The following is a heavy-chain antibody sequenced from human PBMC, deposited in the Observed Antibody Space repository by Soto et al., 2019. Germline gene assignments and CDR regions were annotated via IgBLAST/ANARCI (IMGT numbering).Heavy chain of an antibody. V-gene: IGHV5-51*01. Sequence: GESLKISCKGSGYSFTSYWIGWVRQMPGKGLEWMGIIYPGDSDTRYSPSFQGQVTISADKSISTAYLQWSSLKASDTAMYYCARGELGYCSSTSCYDGAFDIWGQGTMVTVSS. CDR3: ARGELGYCSSTSCYDGAFDI. CDR2: IYPGDSDT. D-gene: IGHD2-2*01. CDR1: GYSFTSYW. J-gene: IGHJ3*02.